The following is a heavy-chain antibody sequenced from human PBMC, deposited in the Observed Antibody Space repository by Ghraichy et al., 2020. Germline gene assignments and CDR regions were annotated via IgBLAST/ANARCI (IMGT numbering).Heavy chain of an antibody. Sequence: GGSLRLSCAASGFTFSTYAMSWVRQAPGKGLEWVSAISGSGGSTLYADSVKGRFTISRDNSKNTLYLQMNSLRAEDTAVYYCAKAAEAVAGRRHLDYWGQGTLVTVSS. CDR3: AKAAEAVAGRRHLDY. D-gene: IGHD6-19*01. CDR1: GFTFSTYA. CDR2: ISGSGGST. J-gene: IGHJ4*02. V-gene: IGHV3-23*01.